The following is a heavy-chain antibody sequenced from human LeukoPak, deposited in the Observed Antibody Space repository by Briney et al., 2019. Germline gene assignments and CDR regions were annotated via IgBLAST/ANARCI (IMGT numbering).Heavy chain of an antibody. CDR3: ARVVGNYVWGSYRPEGCFDS. CDR1: GYIFTSYA. V-gene: IGHV1-18*01. Sequence: VASVKVSCKASGYIFTSYAISWVRQAPGQGPEWMGWINMYNGNTNYAQKLQGRVTMTTDTSTSTAYMELRSLRSDDTAVYYCARVVGNYVWGSYRPEGCFDSWGQGTLVTVSS. D-gene: IGHD3-16*02. J-gene: IGHJ4*02. CDR2: INMYNGNT.